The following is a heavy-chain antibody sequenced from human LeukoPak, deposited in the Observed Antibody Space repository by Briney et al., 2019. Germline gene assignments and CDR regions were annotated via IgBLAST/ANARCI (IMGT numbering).Heavy chain of an antibody. CDR1: GFTFSSYS. Sequence: GGSLRLSCAASGFTFSSYSMNWVRQAPGKGLEWVALIWYDGSNKYYADSVKGRFTISRDNSKNTLYLQMDSLRAEDTAVYYCARALFNYDSSGLTYWGQGTLVTVSS. D-gene: IGHD3-22*01. CDR3: ARALFNYDSSGLTY. V-gene: IGHV3-33*08. CDR2: IWYDGSNK. J-gene: IGHJ4*02.